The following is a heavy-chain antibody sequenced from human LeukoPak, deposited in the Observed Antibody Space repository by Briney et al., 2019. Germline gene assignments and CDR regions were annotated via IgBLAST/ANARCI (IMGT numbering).Heavy chain of an antibody. J-gene: IGHJ4*02. V-gene: IGHV3-23*01. CDR2: ISGSGDDT. CDR1: GFTFSSYS. D-gene: IGHD6-13*01. Sequence: PGGSLRLSCAASGFTFSSYSMNWVRQAPGKGLEWVSGISGSGDDTYYADSERGRFTISRDNSKNTLYLQMDSLRSEDTAVYYCARDFFPIVDSSWYEIGYWGQGTLVTVSS. CDR3: ARDFFPIVDSSWYEIGY.